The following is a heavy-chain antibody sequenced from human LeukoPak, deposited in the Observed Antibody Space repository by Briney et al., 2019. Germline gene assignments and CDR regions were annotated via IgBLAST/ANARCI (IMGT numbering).Heavy chain of an antibody. V-gene: IGHV1-69*04. J-gene: IGHJ4*02. CDR1: GGTFISYA. Sequence: SVKVSCKASGGTFISYAISWVRQAPGQGLEWMGRIIPILGIANYAQKLQGRVTMTTDTSTSTAYMELRSLRSDDTAVYYCARDMGIAAAGTCGYWGQGTLVTVSS. D-gene: IGHD6-13*01. CDR3: ARDMGIAAAGTCGY. CDR2: IIPILGIA.